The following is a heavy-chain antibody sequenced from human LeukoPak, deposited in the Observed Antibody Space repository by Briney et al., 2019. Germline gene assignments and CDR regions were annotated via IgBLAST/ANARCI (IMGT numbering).Heavy chain of an antibody. CDR2: ISYDGSNK. V-gene: IGHV3-30-3*01. CDR3: ARDARPGHYPSNYFDY. CDR1: GFTFSSYA. J-gene: IGHJ4*02. D-gene: IGHD3-10*01. Sequence: PGRSLRLSCAASGFTFSSYAMHWVRQAPGKGLEWVAVISYDGSNKYYADSVKGRFTISRDSSKNTLYLQMNSLRAEDTAVYYCARDARPGHYPSNYFDYWGQGTLVTVSS.